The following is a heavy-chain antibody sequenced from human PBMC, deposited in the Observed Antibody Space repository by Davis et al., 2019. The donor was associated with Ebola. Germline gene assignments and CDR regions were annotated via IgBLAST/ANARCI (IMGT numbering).Heavy chain of an antibody. D-gene: IGHD2-15*01. Sequence: AASVNCKASGYTFTSYDINWVRQATGQGLEWMGWMNPNSGNTGYAQKFQGRVTITADKSTSTAYMELSSLRSEDTAVYYCARWGGYCSGGSCQDYWGQGTLVTVSS. V-gene: IGHV1-8*01. J-gene: IGHJ4*02. CDR3: ARWGGYCSGGSCQDY. CDR2: MNPNSGNT. CDR1: GYTFTSYD.